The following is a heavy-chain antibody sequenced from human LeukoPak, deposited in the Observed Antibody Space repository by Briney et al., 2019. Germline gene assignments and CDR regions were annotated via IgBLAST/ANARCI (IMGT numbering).Heavy chain of an antibody. CDR3: ARMAVAGTYYYYYGMDV. CDR2: INPNSGGT. D-gene: IGHD6-19*01. J-gene: IGHJ6*02. Sequence: ASVKVSCKASGYTFTGYYMHWVRQAPGQGHEWMGWINPNSGGTNYAQKFQGRVTMTRDTSISTAYMELSRLRSDDTAVYYCARMAVAGTYYYYYGMDVWGQGTTVTVSS. CDR1: GYTFTGYY. V-gene: IGHV1-2*02.